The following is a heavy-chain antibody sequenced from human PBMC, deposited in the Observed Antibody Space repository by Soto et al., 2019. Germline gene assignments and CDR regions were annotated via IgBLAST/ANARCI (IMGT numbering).Heavy chain of an antibody. J-gene: IGHJ4*02. CDR1: GFTFSSYA. D-gene: IGHD3-10*01. V-gene: IGHV3-23*01. Sequence: GGSLRLSCAASGFTFSSYAMSWVRQAPGKGLEWVSAISGSGGSTYYADSVKGRFTISRDNSKNTLYLQMNSLRAEDTAVYYCANEAPDPGTIRVPFDYWGQGTLVTVSS. CDR3: ANEAPDPGTIRVPFDY. CDR2: ISGSGGST.